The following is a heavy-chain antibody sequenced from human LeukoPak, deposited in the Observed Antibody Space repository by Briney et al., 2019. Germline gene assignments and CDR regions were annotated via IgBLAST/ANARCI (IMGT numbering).Heavy chain of an antibody. CDR2: INTDGSST. CDR3: ARDRSVAGTVDY. J-gene: IGHJ4*02. V-gene: IGHV3-74*01. Sequence: GGSLRLSCAASGLTFNNYWMHWVRQAPGKGLVWVSRINTDGSSTNYADSVKGRFTISRDNAKNTVYLQMNSLTAEDTAVYYCARDRSVAGTVDYWGQGTLVTVSS. CDR1: GLTFNNYW. D-gene: IGHD6-19*01.